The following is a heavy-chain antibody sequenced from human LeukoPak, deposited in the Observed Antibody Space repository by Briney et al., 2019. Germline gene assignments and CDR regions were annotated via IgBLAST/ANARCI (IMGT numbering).Heavy chain of an antibody. Sequence: GGSLRLSCAASGFTFSSSAMSWVRQAPGKGLEWVSYISSSSSTIYYADSVKGRFTISRDNAKNSLYLQMNSLRAEDTAVYYCARGSTYYDSSGQVPFDYWGQGTLVTVSS. CDR2: ISSSSSTI. CDR3: ARGSTYYDSSGQVPFDY. J-gene: IGHJ4*02. V-gene: IGHV3-48*01. D-gene: IGHD3-22*01. CDR1: GFTFSSSA.